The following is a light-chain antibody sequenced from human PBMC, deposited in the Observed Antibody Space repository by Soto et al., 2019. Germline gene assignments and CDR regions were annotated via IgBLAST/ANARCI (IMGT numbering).Light chain of an antibody. CDR2: DAS. CDR3: QQYGSSPWT. CDR1: QSVSSN. Sequence: EIVMTQSPATLSVSPGERATLSCRASQSVSSNLAWYQQKLGQAPRLLIYDASRRATGIPDRFSGSGSGTDFILSISRLEPEDFAAYYCQQYGSSPWTFGQGTKVDTK. J-gene: IGKJ1*01. V-gene: IGKV3-20*01.